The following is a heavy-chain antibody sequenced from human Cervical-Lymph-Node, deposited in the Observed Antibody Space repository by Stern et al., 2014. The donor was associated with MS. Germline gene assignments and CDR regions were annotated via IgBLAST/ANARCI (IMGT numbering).Heavy chain of an antibody. D-gene: IGHD1-7*01. J-gene: IGHJ5*02. V-gene: IGHV3-7*01. CDR2: INQYGSEE. CDR3: ALFQIGTTFVRNWFHP. Sequence: EVQLVESGGRLVQPGGSLRLSCAASGSTFSSYWMSWVRQAPGRGLEWVANINQYGSEEYYVDSVKGRFTISRDNAKNSLYLQMNSLRAEDTAVYYCALFQIGTTFVRNWFHPWGQGTLVTVSS. CDR1: GSTFSSYW.